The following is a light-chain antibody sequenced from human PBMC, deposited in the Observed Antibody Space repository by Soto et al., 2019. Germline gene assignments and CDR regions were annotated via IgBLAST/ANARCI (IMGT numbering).Light chain of an antibody. Sequence: DIKMTQSPSSLSASVGNRGSSTCQASQDINNYLNWYQQKPGQAPKLLIYDASGLEVGVPSRFSGSGSGTHFTLTISGLQPEDIATYYCQQFGDLTFIFGQGTRLEIK. V-gene: IGKV1-33*01. CDR2: DAS. CDR3: QQFGDLTFI. J-gene: IGKJ5*01. CDR1: QDINNY.